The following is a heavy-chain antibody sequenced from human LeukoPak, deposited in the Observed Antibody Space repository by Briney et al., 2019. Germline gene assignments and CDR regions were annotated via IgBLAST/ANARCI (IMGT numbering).Heavy chain of an antibody. J-gene: IGHJ6*03. CDR3: ARDPYSGTYGDTYYYYMDV. CDR2: IRYDGSNK. D-gene: IGHD1-26*01. Sequence: PGGSLRLSCAASGFTFSIHGMNWVRQAPGKGLEWVAFIRYDGSNKYYADSVKGRFTISRDNSKNTLYLQMNSLRAEDTAVYYCARDPYSGTYGDTYYYYMDVWGKGTTVTISS. V-gene: IGHV3-30*02. CDR1: GFTFSIHG.